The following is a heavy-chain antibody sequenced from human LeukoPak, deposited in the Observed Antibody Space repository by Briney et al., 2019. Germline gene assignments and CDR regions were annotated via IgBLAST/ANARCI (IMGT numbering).Heavy chain of an antibody. V-gene: IGHV1-8*01. D-gene: IGHD3-10*01. J-gene: IGHJ4*02. CDR3: ARANYYGSGKKDLDY. CDR1: GYTFTTYD. CDR2: MNPNSGNT. Sequence: ASVKVSCKASGYTFTTYDINWVRQATGQGLEWMGWMNPNSGNTGYAQKFEGRVTMTRNTSMSTAYMELNSLRSEDTAVYYCARANYYGSGKKDLDYWGQGTLVTVSS.